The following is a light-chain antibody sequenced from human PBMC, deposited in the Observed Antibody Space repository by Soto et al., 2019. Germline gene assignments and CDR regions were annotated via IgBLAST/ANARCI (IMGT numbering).Light chain of an antibody. CDR1: SSDVGSYNL. V-gene: IGLV2-23*01. CDR3: CSFAGDNFVV. Sequence: QSALTQPASVSGSPGQSITVSCSGTSSDVGSYNLVSWYQHHPGKAPKLIIFEGSKRPSGVSNRFSGSKSGDTASLTISGLQAEDEADYYCCSFAGDNFVVFGGGTKVTVL. J-gene: IGLJ2*01. CDR2: EGS.